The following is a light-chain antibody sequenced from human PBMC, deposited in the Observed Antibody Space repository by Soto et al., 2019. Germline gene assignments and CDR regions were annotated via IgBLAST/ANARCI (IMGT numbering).Light chain of an antibody. CDR2: EVS. Sequence: QSVLTQPPSASVSPGQSVTISCTGTSSDVGGYNYVSWYQQHPGKAPKLMIYEVSKRPSGVPDRFSGSKSGNTASLTVSGLQAADEDDYYCSSYAGSSNWVFGGGTQLTVL. CDR1: SSDVGGYNY. J-gene: IGLJ3*02. V-gene: IGLV2-8*01. CDR3: SSYAGSSNWV.